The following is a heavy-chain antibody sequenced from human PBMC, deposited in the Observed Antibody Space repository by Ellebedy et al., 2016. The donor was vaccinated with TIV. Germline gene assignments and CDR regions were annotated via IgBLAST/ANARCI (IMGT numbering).Heavy chain of an antibody. J-gene: IGHJ4*02. CDR3: ARNSWGTTATY. CDR1: GFSLSSFW. CDR2: INHAGSET. Sequence: GESLKISCAASGFSLSSFWMSWVRQAPGKGLESVANINHAGSETYYVDSVKGRFTISRDNAKNSLYLQLNSLRAEDTAIYYCARNSWGTTATYWGQGTLVIVSS. D-gene: IGHD1-14*01. V-gene: IGHV3-7*01.